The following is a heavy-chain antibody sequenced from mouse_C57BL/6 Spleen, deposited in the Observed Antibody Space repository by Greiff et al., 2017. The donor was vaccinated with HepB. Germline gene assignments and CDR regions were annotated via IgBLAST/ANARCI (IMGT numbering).Heavy chain of an antibody. CDR1: GFTFSSYA. Sequence: VQLKESGGGLVKPGGSLKLSCAASGFTFSSYAMSWVRQTPEKRLEWVATISDGGSYTYYPDNVKGRFTISRDNAKNNLYLQMSHLKSEDTAMYYCARDQGDYGDYFDYWGQGTTLTVSS. V-gene: IGHV5-4*01. CDR3: ARDQGDYGDYFDY. D-gene: IGHD1-1*02. J-gene: IGHJ2*01. CDR2: ISDGGSYT.